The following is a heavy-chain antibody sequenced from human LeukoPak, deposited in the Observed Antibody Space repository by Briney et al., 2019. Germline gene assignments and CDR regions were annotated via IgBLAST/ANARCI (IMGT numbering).Heavy chain of an antibody. CDR2: ISSSSSYI. V-gene: IGHV3-21*01. CDR1: GFTVSTKY. J-gene: IGHJ4*02. Sequence: GGSLRLSCAVSGFTVSTKYMNWVRQAPGKGLEWVSSISSSSSYIYYADSVKGRFTISRDNAKNSLYLQMNSLRAEDTAVYYCAREIWFGELEGDYWGQGTLVTVSS. D-gene: IGHD3-10*01. CDR3: AREIWFGELEGDY.